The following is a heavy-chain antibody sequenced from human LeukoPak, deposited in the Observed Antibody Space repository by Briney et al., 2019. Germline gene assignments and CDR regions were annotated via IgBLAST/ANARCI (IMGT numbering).Heavy chain of an antibody. V-gene: IGHV3-30*02. CDR1: GFTFSTYG. D-gene: IGHD2-2*01. J-gene: IGHJ4*02. CDR3: GKGTVVVPAVADY. CDR2: IRYDSSNK. Sequence: GGSLRLSCAASGFTFSTYGMHWVRQAPGKGLEWLAFIRYDSSNKYYADSVRGRFTISRDNSKNTLYLQMNSLRAEVTAVYYCGKGTVVVPAVADYWGQGTLVTVSS.